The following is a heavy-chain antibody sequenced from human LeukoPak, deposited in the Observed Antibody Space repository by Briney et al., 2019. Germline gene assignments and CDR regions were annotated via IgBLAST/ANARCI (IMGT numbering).Heavy chain of an antibody. CDR2: ISAYNGNT. D-gene: IGHD6-13*01. CDR3: ARSPPSEAIAAAGKGFDY. Sequence: ASVKVSCKASGYTFTSYGISWVRQAPGQGLEWMGWISAYNGNTNYAQKLQGRVTMTTGTSTSTAYMELRSLRSDDTAVYYCARSPPSEAIAAAGKGFDYWGQGTLVTVSS. J-gene: IGHJ4*02. V-gene: IGHV1-18*01. CDR1: GYTFTSYG.